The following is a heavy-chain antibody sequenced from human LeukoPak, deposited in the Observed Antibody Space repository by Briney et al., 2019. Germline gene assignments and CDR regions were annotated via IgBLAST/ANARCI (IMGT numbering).Heavy chain of an antibody. J-gene: IGHJ6*02. V-gene: IGHV4-34*01. Sequence: SETLSLTCTVFGGSINYYYWSWIRQPPGKGLEWIGEINHSGSTNYNPSLKSRVTISVDTSKNQFSLKLSSVTAADTAVYYCARLEWLSYYYYYGMDVWGQGTTVTVSS. D-gene: IGHD3-3*01. CDR2: INHSGST. CDR3: ARLEWLSYYYYYGMDV. CDR1: GGSINYYY.